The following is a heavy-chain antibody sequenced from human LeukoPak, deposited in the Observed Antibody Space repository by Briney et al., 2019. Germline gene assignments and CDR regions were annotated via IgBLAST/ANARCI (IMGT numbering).Heavy chain of an antibody. D-gene: IGHD3-3*01. Sequence: GGSLRLSCAASGFTFSSYSMNWVRQAPGEGLDWVAAIKPDGSEQYYVDSVKGRFTISRDNAKNSLFLQMNSLRAEDTALYYCARGEKSGVAYTNWLDSWGQGTLVPVSS. CDR1: GFTFSSYS. J-gene: IGHJ5*01. V-gene: IGHV3-7*01. CDR3: ARGEKSGVAYTNWLDS. CDR2: IKPDGSEQ.